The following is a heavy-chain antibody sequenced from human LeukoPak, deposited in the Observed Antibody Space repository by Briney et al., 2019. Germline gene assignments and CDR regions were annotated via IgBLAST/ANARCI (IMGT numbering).Heavy chain of an antibody. CDR2: ISAYNGNT. Sequence: ASVKVSCKASGYTFTSYGISWVRQAPGQGLEWMGWISAYNGNTNYAQKLQGRVTMTTDTSTSTAYMELRSLRSDDTAVYCCAREYCSGGSCYKHRWFDPWGQGTLVTVSS. D-gene: IGHD2-15*01. V-gene: IGHV1-18*04. J-gene: IGHJ5*02. CDR1: GYTFTSYG. CDR3: AREYCSGGSCYKHRWFDP.